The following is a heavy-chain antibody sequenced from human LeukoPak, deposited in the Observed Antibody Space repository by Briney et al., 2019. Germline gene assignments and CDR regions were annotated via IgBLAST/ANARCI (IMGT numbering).Heavy chain of an antibody. CDR2: IYYSGST. Sequence: SETLSLTCTVSGGSISSGGYYWSWIRQHPGKGLEWIGYIYYSGSTYYNPSLKSRVTMSVDTSKNQFSLKLSSVTAADTAVYYCASANYGDYGDAFDIWGQGTMVIVSS. D-gene: IGHD4-17*01. CDR3: ASANYGDYGDAFDI. CDR1: GGSISSGGYY. J-gene: IGHJ3*02. V-gene: IGHV4-31*03.